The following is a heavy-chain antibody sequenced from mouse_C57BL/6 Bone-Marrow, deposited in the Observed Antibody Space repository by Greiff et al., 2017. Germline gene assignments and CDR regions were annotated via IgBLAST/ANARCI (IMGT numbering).Heavy chain of an antibody. CDR2: IYPRDGST. CDR3: ARWGYGSSCYFDY. V-gene: IGHV1-78*01. D-gene: IGHD1-1*01. J-gene: IGHJ2*01. CDR1: GYTFTDHT. Sequence: VKLVESDAELVKPGASVKISCKVSGYTFTDHTIHWMKQRPEQGLEWIGYIYPRDGSTKYNEKFKGKATLTADKSSSTAYMQLNSLTSEDSAVYFCARWGYGSSCYFDYWGQGTTLTVSS.